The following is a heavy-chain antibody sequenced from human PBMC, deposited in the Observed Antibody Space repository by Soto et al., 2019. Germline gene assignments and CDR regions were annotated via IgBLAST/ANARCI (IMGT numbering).Heavy chain of an antibody. CDR2: IYYSGDT. J-gene: IGHJ6*02. V-gene: IGHV4-31*02. D-gene: IGHD2-15*01. CDR3: ARDGDCSGGSCYLGYGLDV. Sequence: SWIRTKQGKGLEWIGNIYYSGDTYYNPSLKSRVTISIDTSKNQFSLKLTSVTAADTAVYFCARDGDCSGGSCYLGYGLDVWVQGT.